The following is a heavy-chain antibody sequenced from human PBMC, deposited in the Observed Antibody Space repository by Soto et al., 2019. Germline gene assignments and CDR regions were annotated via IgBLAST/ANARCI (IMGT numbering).Heavy chain of an antibody. D-gene: IGHD3-16*01. CDR3: ATVLHDYGTNWVDS. V-gene: IGHV4-30-4*01. J-gene: IGHJ5*01. CDR1: GSSIRSGRYY. CDR2: IYYTGTT. Sequence: QVQLQESGPRLVKPSQTLSLTCSVSGSSIRSGRYYWSWIRQSPGRGLDWIGDIYYTGTTHYNPAVKSRVTILLDNPKDQFALTLTSVTAADTAIYYCATVLHDYGTNWVDSWGQGPQVTVSS.